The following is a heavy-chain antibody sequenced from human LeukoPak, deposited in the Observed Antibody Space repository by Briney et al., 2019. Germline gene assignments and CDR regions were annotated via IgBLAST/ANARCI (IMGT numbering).Heavy chain of an antibody. CDR3: ARRSRNGLDAFDI. D-gene: IGHD2-8*01. CDR1: AYTFSDYY. V-gene: IGHV1-2*02. J-gene: IGHJ3*02. CDR2: IGPNSGDA. Sequence: ASVKVSCKASAYTFSDYYVHWVRQAPGQGLQWMGWIGPNSGDAEYAQKFQGRFTMARDRSISTAHMDLGRLTSDDTAVYYCARRSRNGLDAFDIWGQGTMVTVSS.